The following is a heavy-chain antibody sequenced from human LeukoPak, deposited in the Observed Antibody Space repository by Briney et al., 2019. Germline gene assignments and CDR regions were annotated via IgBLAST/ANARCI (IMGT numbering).Heavy chain of an antibody. J-gene: IGHJ3*02. CDR1: GFTFSYYS. D-gene: IGHD3-22*01. CDR2: ISGSGGST. V-gene: IGHV3-23*01. Sequence: GGSLRLSCAASGFTFSYYSMNWVRLAPGKGLEWVSAISGSGGSTYYADSVKGRFTISRDNSKNTLYLQMNSLRAEDTAVYYCGSNYYDLDAFDIWGQGTMVTVSS. CDR3: GSNYYDLDAFDI.